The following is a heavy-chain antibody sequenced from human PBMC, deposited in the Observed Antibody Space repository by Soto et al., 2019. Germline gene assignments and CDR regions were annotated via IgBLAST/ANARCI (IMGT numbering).Heavy chain of an antibody. V-gene: IGHV3-20*01. CDR1: GFTFDDYG. D-gene: IGHD3-10*01. CDR2: INWNGGRT. CDR3: ARGDQFTMVTSLDF. J-gene: IGHJ4*02. Sequence: GGSLRLSCAASGFTFDDYGMNWVRQAPGKGLEWVSGINWNGGRTGYADSVKGRFTIYRDNANNSLSLQMNSLRAEDTALYHCARGDQFTMVTSLDFWGQGILVTVSS.